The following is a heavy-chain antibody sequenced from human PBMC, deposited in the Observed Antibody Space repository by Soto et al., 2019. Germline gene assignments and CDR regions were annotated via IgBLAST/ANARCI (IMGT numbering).Heavy chain of an antibody. CDR1: GYIFTSYW. CDR3: ERRITMVRGPYYYYAMEA. Sequence: GESLEICVRGSGYIFTSYWIGWVRQMPGKGLEWMGIIYPGDSDTRYSPSFQGQVTISADKSISTAYLQWSSLRDEDTAVYYCERRITMVRGPYYYYAMEAWGQGTSVNVSS. V-gene: IGHV5-51*01. D-gene: IGHD3-10*01. J-gene: IGHJ6*02. CDR2: IYPGDSDT.